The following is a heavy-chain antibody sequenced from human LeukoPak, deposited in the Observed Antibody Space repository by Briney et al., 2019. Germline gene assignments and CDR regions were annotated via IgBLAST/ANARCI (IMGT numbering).Heavy chain of an antibody. V-gene: IGHV4-39*01. CDR1: GGSISSSSYY. Sequence: PSESLSLTCTVSGGSISSSSYYWRWIRQPPGKGLEWIGSIYYSGSTYYNPSLKSRVTISVDTSKNQFSLKLSSVTAAGTAVYYCARQWRSIVVVPAALGWWFDPWGQGTLVTVSS. CDR2: IYYSGST. D-gene: IGHD2-2*01. J-gene: IGHJ5*02. CDR3: ARQWRSIVVVPAALGWWFDP.